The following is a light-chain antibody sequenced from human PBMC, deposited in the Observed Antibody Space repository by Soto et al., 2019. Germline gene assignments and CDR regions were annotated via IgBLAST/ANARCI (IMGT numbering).Light chain of an antibody. V-gene: IGKV3-20*01. CDR1: QSVSSY. CDR2: DAS. J-gene: IGKJ5*01. Sequence: DIVMTQSPLSLPVTPGEPASISCRGSQSVSSYLAWYQQKPGQAPRLLIYDASNRATGIPDRFSGSGSGTDFTLTISRLEPEDFAVYYCQQYGSSPRSGFGQGTRLEIK. CDR3: QQYGSSPRSG.